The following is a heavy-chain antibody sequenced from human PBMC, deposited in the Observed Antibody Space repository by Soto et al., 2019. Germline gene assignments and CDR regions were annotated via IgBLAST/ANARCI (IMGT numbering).Heavy chain of an antibody. Sequence: QVQLQESGPGLVKTSQTLSLTCTVSGGSISSVDYYWSGIRQPPGKGLEWIGYIYYRGSTYYSPSLKSRLTISVDSSKNQFSLKLSSVTAADTAVYYCARERPDGARLDPWGQGTLVTVSS. J-gene: IGHJ5*02. D-gene: IGHD6-6*01. CDR3: ARERPDGARLDP. CDR2: IYYRGST. V-gene: IGHV4-30-4*01. CDR1: GGSISSVDYY.